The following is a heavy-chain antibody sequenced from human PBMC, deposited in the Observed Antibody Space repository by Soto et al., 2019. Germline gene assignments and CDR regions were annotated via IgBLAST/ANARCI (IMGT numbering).Heavy chain of an antibody. CDR3: AASGDHPRFKNWFDP. J-gene: IGHJ5*02. Sequence: SVKVSCTASGGTFSSYAISWVRQAPGQGLEWMGGIIPIFGTANYAQKFQERVTITRDMFTSTAYMELSSLRSEDTAVYYCAASGDHPRFKNWFDPWGQGTLVTVSS. CDR1: GGTFSSYA. V-gene: IGHV1-69*05. CDR2: IIPIFGTA. D-gene: IGHD1-1*01.